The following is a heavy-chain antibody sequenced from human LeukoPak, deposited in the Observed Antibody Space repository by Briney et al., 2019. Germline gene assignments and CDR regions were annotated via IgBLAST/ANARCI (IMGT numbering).Heavy chain of an antibody. CDR2: ITNSGENT. CDR1: GFTFSSYE. J-gene: IGHJ4*02. V-gene: IGHV3-23*01. Sequence: PGGSLRLSCAASGFTFSSYEMNWVRQAPGKGLEWVSGITNSGENTYYADSVEGRFTISRDNSKNTLFLEMNSLRVEDTAVYYCAKGRGFRVWDPWDNWGQGTLITVSS. D-gene: IGHD3-16*01. CDR3: AKGRGFRVWDPWDN.